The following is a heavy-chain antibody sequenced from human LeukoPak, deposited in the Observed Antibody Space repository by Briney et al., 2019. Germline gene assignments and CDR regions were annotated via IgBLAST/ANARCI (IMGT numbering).Heavy chain of an antibody. D-gene: IGHD4-23*01. CDR1: GFTFSSYE. CDR2: ISSSGSTI. Sequence: GGSLRLSCAASGFTFSSYEMSWVRQAPGKGLEWVSYISSSGSTIYYADSVKGRFTISRDNAKNSLYLQMNSLGAEDTAVYYCARVFTVGPDAFDIWGQGTMVTVSS. V-gene: IGHV3-48*03. CDR3: ARVFTVGPDAFDI. J-gene: IGHJ3*02.